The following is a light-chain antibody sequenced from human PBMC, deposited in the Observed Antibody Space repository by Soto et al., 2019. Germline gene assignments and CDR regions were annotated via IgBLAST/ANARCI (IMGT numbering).Light chain of an antibody. V-gene: IGKV1-39*01. J-gene: IGKJ1*01. CDR3: QQYYSFPQT. CDR1: QSISSY. Sequence: DIQMTQSPSTLSGSVGDRVTITCRASQSISSYLNWYQQKPGKAPKLLIYAASSLQSGVPSRFSGSGSGTDFTLTISCLQSEDFATYYCQQYYSFPQTFGQGTKVDIK. CDR2: AAS.